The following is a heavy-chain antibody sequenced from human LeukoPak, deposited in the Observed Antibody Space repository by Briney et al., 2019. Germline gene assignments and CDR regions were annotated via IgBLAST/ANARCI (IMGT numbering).Heavy chain of an antibody. CDR2: ISGSGGST. CDR3: AKAAVDSSSWYYYFDY. D-gene: IGHD6-13*01. J-gene: IGHJ4*02. CDR1: GFTFSSYA. Sequence: GGSLRLSCAASGFTFSSYAMSWVRQAPGKGLEWVSAISGSGGSTYYVDSVKGRFTISRDNSKNTLYLQMNSLRAEDTAVYYCAKAAVDSSSWYYYFDYWGQGTLVTVSS. V-gene: IGHV3-23*01.